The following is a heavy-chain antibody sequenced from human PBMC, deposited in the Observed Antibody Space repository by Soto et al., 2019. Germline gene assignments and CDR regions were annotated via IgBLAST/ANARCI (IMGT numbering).Heavy chain of an antibody. J-gene: IGHJ6*03. Sequence: ASVKVSCKVSGYTLTELSMHWVRQAPGKGLEWMGGFDPEDGETIYAQKFQGRVTMTEETSTYTANLELSSLRSEDTAGDYCATKGITMFGVGGHNYYYMDVWGKGTTVTVSS. V-gene: IGHV1-24*01. CDR2: FDPEDGET. CDR3: ATKGITMFGVGGHNYYYMDV. CDR1: GYTLTELS. D-gene: IGHD3-3*01.